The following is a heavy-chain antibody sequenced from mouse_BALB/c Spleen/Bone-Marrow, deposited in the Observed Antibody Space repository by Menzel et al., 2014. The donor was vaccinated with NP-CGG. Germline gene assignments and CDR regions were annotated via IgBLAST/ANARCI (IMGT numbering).Heavy chain of an antibody. V-gene: IGHV2-5*01. Sequence: VKLVESGPGLVQPSQSLSITCTVSGFSLTSYGVHWVRQSPGKGLEWLGVIWRGGSTDYNAASMSRLSITKDNSKSQVLFKMNSLQADDTAIYYCAIDGYYAMDYWGRGTSVTVSS. CDR1: GFSLTSYG. CDR3: AIDGYYAMDY. D-gene: IGHD2-3*01. CDR2: IWRGGST. J-gene: IGHJ4*01.